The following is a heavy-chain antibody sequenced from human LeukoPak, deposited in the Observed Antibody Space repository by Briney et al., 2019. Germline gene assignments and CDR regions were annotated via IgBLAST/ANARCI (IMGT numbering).Heavy chain of an antibody. D-gene: IGHD6-13*01. CDR3: ARDDIAAAGPDYYFDY. J-gene: IGHJ4*02. CDR2: ISSSSTI. V-gene: IGHV3-48*02. CDR1: GFTFTSYS. Sequence: PGGSLRLSCAASGFTFTSYSMSWVRQAPGKGLEWVSYISSSSTIYYADSVKGRFTISRDNAKNSLYLQMNSLRDEDTAVYYCARDDIAAAGPDYYFDYWGQGTLVTVSS.